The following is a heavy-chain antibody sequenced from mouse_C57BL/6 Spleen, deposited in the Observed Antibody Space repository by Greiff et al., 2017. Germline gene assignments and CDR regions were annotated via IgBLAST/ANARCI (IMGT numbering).Heavy chain of an antibody. CDR3: ARHTETGAMDY. V-gene: IGHV5-6*01. CDR2: ISSGGSYT. J-gene: IGHJ4*01. Sequence: EVKLMESGGDLVKPGGSLKLSCAASGFTFSSYGMSWVRQTPDKRLEWVGTISSGGSYTYYPDSVKGRFTISRDNAKNTLYLQLSSLKSEDAAMYYCARHTETGAMDYWGQGTSVTVSS. CDR1: GFTFSSYG.